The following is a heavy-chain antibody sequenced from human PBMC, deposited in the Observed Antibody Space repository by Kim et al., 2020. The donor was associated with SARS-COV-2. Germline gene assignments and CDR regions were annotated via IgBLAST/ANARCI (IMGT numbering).Heavy chain of an antibody. V-gene: IGHV3-48*02. Sequence: DSVKGRFTISRDNAKNSLYLQMNSLRDEDTAVYYCATDSQTRSKYNWFDPWGQGTLVTVSS. J-gene: IGHJ5*02. CDR3: ATDSQTRSKYNWFDP.